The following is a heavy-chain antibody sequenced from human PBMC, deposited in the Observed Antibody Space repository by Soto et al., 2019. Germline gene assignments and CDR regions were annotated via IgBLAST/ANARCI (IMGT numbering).Heavy chain of an antibody. CDR2: IYYSGST. D-gene: IGHD3-10*01. V-gene: IGHV4-39*01. CDR3: ASHDITMVRGAPRQRFLNWFDP. J-gene: IGHJ5*02. CDR1: GGSISSSSYY. Sequence: SETLSLTCTVSGGSISSSSYYWGWIRQPPGKGLEWIGSIYYSGSTYYNPSLKSRVTISVDTSKNQFSLKLSSVTAADTAVYYCASHDITMVRGAPRQRFLNWFDPWGQGTLVTVSS.